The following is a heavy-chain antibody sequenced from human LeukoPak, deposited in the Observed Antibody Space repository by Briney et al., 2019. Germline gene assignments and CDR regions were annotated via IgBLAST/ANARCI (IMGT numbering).Heavy chain of an antibody. CDR1: GYTFTSYG. CDR2: INTYNGNT. Sequence: ASVTVSCKASGYTFTSYGISWVRQAPAQGQALMGWINTYNGNTNYAQKLQGRVTITTDTSTSTAYMELRSLRSDDTAVYYCARHLIRGARPLGYWGQGNLVTVSS. V-gene: IGHV1-18*01. CDR3: ARHLIRGARPLGY. D-gene: IGHD1-26*01. J-gene: IGHJ4*02.